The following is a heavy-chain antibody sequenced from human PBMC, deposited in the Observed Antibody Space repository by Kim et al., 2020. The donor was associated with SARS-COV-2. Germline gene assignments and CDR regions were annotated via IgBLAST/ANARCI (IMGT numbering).Heavy chain of an antibody. CDR2: IYYSGST. CDR1: GGSISSSSYY. V-gene: IGHV4-39*01. CDR3: ASYKYSYNDAFDI. D-gene: IGHD6-6*01. Sequence: SETLSLTCTVSGGSISSSSYYWGWIRQPPGKGLEWIGSIYYSGSTYYNPSLKSRVTISVDTSKNQFSLKLSSVTAADTAVYYCASYKYSYNDAFDIWGQGTMVTVSS. J-gene: IGHJ3*02.